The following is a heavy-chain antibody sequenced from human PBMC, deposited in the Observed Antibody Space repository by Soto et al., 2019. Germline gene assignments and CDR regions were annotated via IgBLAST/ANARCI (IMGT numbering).Heavy chain of an antibody. J-gene: IGHJ5*02. V-gene: IGHV3-23*01. CDR3: AKGQSSTSCYWFAP. CDR2: ISGSGAGT. D-gene: IGHD2-2*01. Sequence: EAQLLESGGGLVQPGGSLRLSCAASGFTFSNYAMSWVRQAPGKGLEWVSAISGSGAGTYYADSVKGRFTVSRDNSKNTLFLQMNSLRDEDTAVYYCAKGQSSTSCYWFAPWGQGTLASVSA. CDR1: GFTFSNYA.